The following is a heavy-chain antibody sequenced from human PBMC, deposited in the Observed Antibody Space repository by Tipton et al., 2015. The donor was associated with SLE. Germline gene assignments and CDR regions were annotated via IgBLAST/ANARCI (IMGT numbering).Heavy chain of an antibody. CDR2: IYYTGTT. V-gene: IGHV4-59*11. Sequence: TLSLTCTVSGGSIDSPYWRWIRQPPGKGLEWIWYIYYTGTTNYNPPLKSRVTISVDTSKNQFSLNLTSVTAADTAGYYCAREGRHGYSYGAVDYWGQGTLVTVSS. J-gene: IGHJ4*02. CDR3: AREGRHGYSYGAVDY. CDR1: GGSIDSPY. D-gene: IGHD5-18*01.